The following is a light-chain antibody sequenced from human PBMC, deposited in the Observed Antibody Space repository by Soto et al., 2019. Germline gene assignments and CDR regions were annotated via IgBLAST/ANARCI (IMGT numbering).Light chain of an antibody. CDR3: QAWDSSTAV. CDR1: KLGGRF. V-gene: IGLV3-1*01. CDR2: EDT. Sequence: SYELTQPPSVSMSPGQTASITCSGDKLGGRFVCWYQQKPGQSPVLVMYEDTKRPSGIPERFSGSNSGNTAILTISGTLAMDEADYYCQAWDSSTAVFGTGTKVTVL. J-gene: IGLJ1*01.